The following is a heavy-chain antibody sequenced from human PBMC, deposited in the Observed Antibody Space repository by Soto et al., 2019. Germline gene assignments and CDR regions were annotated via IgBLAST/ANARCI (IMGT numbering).Heavy chain of an antibody. CDR3: ARDCSGASCYPGMDV. D-gene: IGHD2-15*01. Sequence: PVGSLRLSCAASGFNFNSYTINWVRQAPGKRLEWLSSISSSGYIFSTDSVRGRFTISRDNAKNSVYLQINSLRAEDTAVYFCARDCSGASCYPGMDVWGQGTTVTVSS. V-gene: IGHV3-21*01. CDR2: ISSSGYI. J-gene: IGHJ6*02. CDR1: GFNFNSYT.